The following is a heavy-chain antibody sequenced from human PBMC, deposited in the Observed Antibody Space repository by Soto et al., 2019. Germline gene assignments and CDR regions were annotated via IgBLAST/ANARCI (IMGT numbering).Heavy chain of an antibody. CDR3: ASLNNWSSGDGRIDV. CDR2: IMPLYAKP. D-gene: IGHD1-26*01. V-gene: IGHV1-69*01. CDR1: GGTFNTYT. Sequence: QVQLVQSGAEVKKPGSSVKVSCKASGGTFNTYTISWVRQVPGQGLEWMGGIMPLYAKPTYAQPFLGRITIAADEHTSTGYMELSSLRSEDTALYYCASLNNWSSGDGRIDVWGRGTAVSVSS. J-gene: IGHJ6*02.